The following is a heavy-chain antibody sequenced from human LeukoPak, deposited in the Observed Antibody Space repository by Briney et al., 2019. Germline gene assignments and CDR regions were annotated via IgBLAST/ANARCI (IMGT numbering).Heavy chain of an antibody. CDR3: AKHTHGYPSITAFDY. Sequence: GGSLRLSCAASGLTFSNYAMSGVRQAPGRGREGVSGVSDSGGSTYYADSVKGRFTISRHNSRNTLDLKVNGQKAEAGAGYYFAKHTHGYPSITAFDYWAQGARVPVSS. V-gene: IGHV3-23*01. J-gene: IGHJ4*02. D-gene: IGHD2/OR15-2a*01. CDR1: GLTFSNYA. CDR2: VSDSGGST.